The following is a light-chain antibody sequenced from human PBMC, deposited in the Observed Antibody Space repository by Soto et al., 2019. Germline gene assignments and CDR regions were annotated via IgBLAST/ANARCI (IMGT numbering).Light chain of an antibody. V-gene: IGKV1-39*01. CDR2: AAS. CDR3: QQSYSTPWT. Sequence: GDSVTMTCRASQNISTSLAWYQHKPGKAPTLLIYAASSLQSGVPSRFSGSGSGTDFTLTISSLQPEDFATYYCQQSYSTPWTFGQGTKVDIK. J-gene: IGKJ1*01. CDR1: QNISTS.